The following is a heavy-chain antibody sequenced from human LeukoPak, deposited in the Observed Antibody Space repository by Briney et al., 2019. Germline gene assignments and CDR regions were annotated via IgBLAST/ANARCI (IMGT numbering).Heavy chain of an antibody. V-gene: IGHV3-7*01. Sequence: GGSLRLSCAASGFTFSTYWMSWVRQAPGKGLEWVANIKQDGSEKYYVDSVKGRFTISRDNAKNSLYLQMNSLRAEDTAVYYCARVYSSSSGRALDFWGQGTLATVSS. D-gene: IGHD6-6*01. J-gene: IGHJ4*02. CDR3: ARVYSSSSGRALDF. CDR1: GFTFSTYW. CDR2: IKQDGSEK.